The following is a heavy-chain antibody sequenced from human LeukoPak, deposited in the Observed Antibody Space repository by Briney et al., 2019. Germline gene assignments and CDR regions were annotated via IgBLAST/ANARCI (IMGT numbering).Heavy chain of an antibody. V-gene: IGHV3-30*02. Sequence: GGSLRLSCAASRFTFSNYGMHWVRQAPGKGLEWVAFIHYDGSNKYYADSVKGRFTISRDNSKNTLYLQMNSLRAEDTAVYYCARERGYDSWSGSRVLFDHWGQGTLVTVSS. CDR1: RFTFSNYG. CDR3: ARERGYDSWSGSRVLFDH. CDR2: IHYDGSNK. D-gene: IGHD3-3*01. J-gene: IGHJ4*02.